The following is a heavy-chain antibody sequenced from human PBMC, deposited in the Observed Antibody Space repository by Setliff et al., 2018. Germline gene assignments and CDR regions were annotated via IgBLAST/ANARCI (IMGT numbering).Heavy chain of an antibody. V-gene: IGHV4-4*02. D-gene: IGHD6-13*01. J-gene: IGHJ4*02. CDR3: ARGSSSWYALFDY. Sequence: SETLSLTCAVSGGSISSSNWWSWVRQPPVKGLEWIGEIYHSGSTNYNPSLKSRVTISVDKSKNQFSLKLSSVTAADTAVYYCARGSSSWYALFDYWGQGTLVTVSS. CDR2: IYHSGST. CDR1: GGSISSSNW.